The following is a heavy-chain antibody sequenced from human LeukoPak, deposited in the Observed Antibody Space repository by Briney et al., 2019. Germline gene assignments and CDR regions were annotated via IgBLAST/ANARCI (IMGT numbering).Heavy chain of an antibody. J-gene: IGHJ4*02. V-gene: IGHV4-4*02. CDR3: ARGRGASFDY. CDR2: IYHSGST. Sequence: SGTLSLTCAVSGGSISSSNWWHWVRQPPGKGLEWIGEIYHSGSTNYNPSLKSRLTISVDNSKNHFSLELNSVTAADTAIYYCARGRGASFDYWGQGTLVTVSS. CDR1: GGSISSSNW.